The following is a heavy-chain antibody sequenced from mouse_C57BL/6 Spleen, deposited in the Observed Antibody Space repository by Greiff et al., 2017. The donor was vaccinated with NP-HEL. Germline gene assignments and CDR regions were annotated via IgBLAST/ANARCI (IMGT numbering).Heavy chain of an antibody. V-gene: IGHV1-81*01. CDR1: GYTFTSYG. CDR3: ARRVTTVVARTY. Sequence: VKLQESGAELARPGASVKLSCKASGYTFTSYGISWVKQRTGQGLEWIGEIYPRSGNTYYNEKFKGKATLTADKSSSTAYMELRSLTSEDSAVYFCARRVTTVVARTYWGQGTLVTVSA. J-gene: IGHJ3*01. D-gene: IGHD1-1*01. CDR2: IYPRSGNT.